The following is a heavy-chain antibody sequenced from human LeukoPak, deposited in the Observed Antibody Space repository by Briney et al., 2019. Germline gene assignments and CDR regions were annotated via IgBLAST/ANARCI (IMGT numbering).Heavy chain of an antibody. CDR2: ASHAGFT. CDR3: ARGRLKWDYDFDY. Sequence: SETLSLTCAVSGASFVGRHWSWIRQSPGKGLEWLGEASHAGFTKYNPSLKSRVSISVDTSKDQFSLKLASVTAADTAMYYCARGRLKWDYDFDYWGPGTLVTVSS. D-gene: IGHD1-26*01. V-gene: IGHV4-34*01. CDR1: GASFVGRH. J-gene: IGHJ4*02.